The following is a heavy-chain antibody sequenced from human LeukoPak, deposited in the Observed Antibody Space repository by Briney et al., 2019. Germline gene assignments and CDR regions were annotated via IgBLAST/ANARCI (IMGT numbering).Heavy chain of an antibody. CDR3: ARSPSGELDY. V-gene: IGHV1-2*02. J-gene: IGHJ4*02. CDR2: INPNSGGT. D-gene: IGHD1-7*01. Sequence: GASVKVSCKASGYTFISYYIHWVRQAPGQGLEYMGWINPNSGGTNYAQKFQGRVLMTRDTSISTAYMKLSSLRSDDTAVYYCARSPSGELDYWGRGTLVTVSP. CDR1: GYTFISYY.